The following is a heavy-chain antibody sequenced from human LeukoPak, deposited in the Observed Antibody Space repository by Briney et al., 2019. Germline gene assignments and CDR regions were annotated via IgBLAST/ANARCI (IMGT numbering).Heavy chain of an antibody. D-gene: IGHD1-26*01. J-gene: IGHJ3*02. V-gene: IGHV1-2*02. Sequence: GASVKVSCKASGYTFTGYYMHWVRQAPGQGLEWMGWINPNSGGTNYAQKFQGRVTMTRDTSISTAYMELSRLKSDDTAVYYCARYSGNSGSAFDIWGQGTMVTVSS. CDR3: ARYSGNSGSAFDI. CDR2: INPNSGGT. CDR1: GYTFTGYY.